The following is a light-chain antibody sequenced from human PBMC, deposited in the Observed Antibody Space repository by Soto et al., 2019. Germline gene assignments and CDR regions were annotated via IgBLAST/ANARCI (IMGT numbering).Light chain of an antibody. Sequence: QSALTQPRSVSGSPVQSVTISCTGTSSDVGGYNYVSWYQQHPGKAPKLMIYDVSKRPSGVPDRFSGSKSGNTASLTLSGFQAEDEADYYCCSYAGSYTVVFGGGTKLTVL. CDR2: DVS. CDR3: CSYAGSYTVV. CDR1: SSDVGGYNY. J-gene: IGLJ3*02. V-gene: IGLV2-11*01.